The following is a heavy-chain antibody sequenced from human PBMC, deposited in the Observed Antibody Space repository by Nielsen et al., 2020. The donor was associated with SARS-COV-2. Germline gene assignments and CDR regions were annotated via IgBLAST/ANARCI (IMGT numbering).Heavy chain of an antibody. J-gene: IGHJ4*02. CDR1: GFTFSSYA. CDR2: ISGSGGST. Sequence: GESLKISCAASGFTFSSYAMSWVRQAPGKGLEWVSAISGSGGSTYYADSVKGRFTISRDNSKNTLYLHMNSLRAEDTAVYYCAKARTLGSYFDYWGQGTLVTVSS. D-gene: IGHD1-26*01. CDR3: AKARTLGSYFDY. V-gene: IGHV3-23*01.